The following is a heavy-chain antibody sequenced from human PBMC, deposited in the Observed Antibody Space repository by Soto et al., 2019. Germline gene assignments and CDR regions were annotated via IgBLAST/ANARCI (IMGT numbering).Heavy chain of an antibody. V-gene: IGHV3-21*01. D-gene: IGHD6-19*01. J-gene: IGHJ4*02. Sequence: PGGSLRLSCAASGFTFSSYSMNWVRQAPGKGLEWVSSISSSSSYIYYADSVKGRFTISRDNAKNSLYLQMNSLRAEDTAVYYCARDSYRGWPEPNGYWGQGTLVTVSS. CDR2: ISSSSSYI. CDR1: GFTFSSYS. CDR3: ARDSYRGWPEPNGY.